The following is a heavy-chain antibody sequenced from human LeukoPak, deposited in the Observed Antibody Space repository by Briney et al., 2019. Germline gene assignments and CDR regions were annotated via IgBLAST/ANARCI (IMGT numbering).Heavy chain of an antibody. D-gene: IGHD6-13*01. V-gene: IGHV3-7*01. Sequence: GGSLRLSCAASGFTFSTYWMSWVRQAPGKGLEWVASIKQDGSEKYYVGSVKGRFTVSRDNAKNSLYLQMNSLRAEDTAVYYCARPSSDWPQPRPFDYWGQGTLVTVSS. CDR2: IKQDGSEK. CDR3: ARPSSDWPQPRPFDY. CDR1: GFTFSTYW. J-gene: IGHJ4*02.